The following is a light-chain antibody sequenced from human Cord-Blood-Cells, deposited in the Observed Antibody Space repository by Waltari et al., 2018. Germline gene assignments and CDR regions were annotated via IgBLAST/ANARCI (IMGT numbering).Light chain of an antibody. CDR2: DVS. Sequence: QSALTPPASVSGSPGPSITISCTGTSSDVGGYHYVSWYQQHPGKAPKLMIYDVSNRPSGVANRFSGSKSGNTASLTISGRQAEDEADYYCSSYTSSSTLGFGGGTKLTVL. V-gene: IGLV2-14*01. J-gene: IGLJ3*02. CDR3: SSYTSSSTLG. CDR1: SSDVGGYHY.